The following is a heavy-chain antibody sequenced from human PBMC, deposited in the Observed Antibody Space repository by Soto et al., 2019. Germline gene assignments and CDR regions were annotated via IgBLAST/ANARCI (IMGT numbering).Heavy chain of an antibody. D-gene: IGHD4-17*01. CDR3: TRHRIIWGNHMTTVISNDGFDI. Sequence: GGSLRLSCAASGFTFSSYAMHWVRQAPGKGLEYVSAITSNGGNTDYASSVKGRFTISRDDSKNTTYLQISSLRTEDTAVYYCTRHRIIWGNHMTTVISNDGFDIWGQGTMVTVSS. J-gene: IGHJ3*02. CDR2: ITSNGGNT. V-gene: IGHV3-64*01. CDR1: GFTFSSYA.